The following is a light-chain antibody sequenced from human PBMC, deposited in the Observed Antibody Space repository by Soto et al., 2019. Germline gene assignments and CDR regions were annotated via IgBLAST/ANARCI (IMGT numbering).Light chain of an antibody. CDR2: GNS. J-gene: IGLJ2*01. V-gene: IGLV1-40*01. CDR1: SSNIGAGYD. Sequence: QSVLTQPPSVSGAPGQRVTISCTGSSSNIGAGYDLHWYQQLPGTAPKLLIYGNSNRPSGVTDRFSGSKSGTSASLAITGLQAEDEADYYCQSYASSLSGSVVFGGGTKLTVL. CDR3: QSYASSLSGSVV.